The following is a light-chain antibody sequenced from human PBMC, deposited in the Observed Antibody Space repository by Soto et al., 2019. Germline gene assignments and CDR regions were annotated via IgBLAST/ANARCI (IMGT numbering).Light chain of an antibody. Sequence: EIVMTQSPATLSLSPGEGATLSCRASQSVHNDLAWYQQKPGQPPRLLIYDASTRAPGIPARFSGAGSGTEFTLTISSLQSEDFAIYYCQQYTNWPPLTFGGGTKVEI. V-gene: IGKV3-15*01. CDR1: QSVHND. CDR2: DAS. J-gene: IGKJ4*01. CDR3: QQYTNWPPLT.